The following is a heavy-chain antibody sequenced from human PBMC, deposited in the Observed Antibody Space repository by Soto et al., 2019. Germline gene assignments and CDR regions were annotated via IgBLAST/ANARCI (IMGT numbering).Heavy chain of an antibody. V-gene: IGHV4-59*01. J-gene: IGHJ4*02. D-gene: IGHD3-22*01. Sequence: SETLSLTYTVSGGSISSYYWSWIRQPPGKGLEWIGYIYYSGSTNYNPSLKSRVTISVDTSKDQFSLKLSSVTAADTAMYYCARGDTYYYDSSGYYDYWGQGTLVTVSS. CDR3: ARGDTYYYDSSGYYDY. CDR2: IYYSGST. CDR1: GGSISSYY.